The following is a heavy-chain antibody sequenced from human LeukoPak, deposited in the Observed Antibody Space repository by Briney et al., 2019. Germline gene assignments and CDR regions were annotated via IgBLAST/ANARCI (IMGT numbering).Heavy chain of an antibody. CDR2: INSNSGGT. CDR1: GYTFTGHY. Sequence: GASVKVSCKAAGYTFTGHYIHWVRQAPGQGLEWMGWINSNSGGTNYAQNFQGRVTITRDTSVSTAYMELSRLRSDDTAVYYCARVSTLGCSSTTCLAFDVWGQGTVVIVSS. D-gene: IGHD2-2*01. CDR3: ARVSTLGCSSTTCLAFDV. J-gene: IGHJ3*01. V-gene: IGHV1-2*02.